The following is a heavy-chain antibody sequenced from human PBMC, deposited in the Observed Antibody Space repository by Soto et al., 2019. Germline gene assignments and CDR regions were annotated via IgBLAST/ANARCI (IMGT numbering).Heavy chain of an antibody. Sequence: EVQLVESGGGLVQPGESLRLSCAASGLTFRSYWMHWVRQAPGKGLVWVSRINTDGSVAMSVDSVKGRFTISRDSAKNTLYLRMNSLRDEDTAVYECVRDRQLWRLASWGQGTLVTVSS. V-gene: IGHV3-74*03. CDR2: INTDGSVA. CDR1: GLTFRSYW. J-gene: IGHJ5*02. CDR3: VRDRQLWRLAS. D-gene: IGHD2-21*01.